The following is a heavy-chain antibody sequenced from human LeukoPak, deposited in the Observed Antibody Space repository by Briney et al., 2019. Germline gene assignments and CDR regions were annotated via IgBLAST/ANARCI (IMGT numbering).Heavy chain of an antibody. Sequence: PGGSLRLSCAASGFTFSSYGMHWVRQAPGKGLEWVAVISYDGSNKYYADSVKGRFTISRDNSKNTLYLQMNSLRAEDTAVYYCAKDQQYGCSSTSCPYYYYGMDVWGQGTTVTVSS. CDR2: ISYDGSNK. V-gene: IGHV3-30*18. CDR3: AKDQQYGCSSTSCPYYYYGMDV. D-gene: IGHD2-2*01. J-gene: IGHJ6*02. CDR1: GFTFSSYG.